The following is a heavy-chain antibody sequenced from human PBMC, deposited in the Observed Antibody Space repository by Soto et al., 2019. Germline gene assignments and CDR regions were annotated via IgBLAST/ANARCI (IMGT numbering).Heavy chain of an antibody. CDR1: GFTFSDYY. V-gene: IGHV3-11*05. CDR2: ISSSGSDT. D-gene: IGHD5-12*01. J-gene: IGHJ4*02. CDR3: ARSLRGYSGYSGY. Sequence: QVQLVESGGGLVKPGGCLRLSCAASGFTFSDYYMSWIRQAPGKGLEWVSYISSSGSDTNYAESVKGRFTVSSDNAKNSLYLQMNSLRAEDTAVYYCARSLRGYSGYSGYWGQGTLVTVAS.